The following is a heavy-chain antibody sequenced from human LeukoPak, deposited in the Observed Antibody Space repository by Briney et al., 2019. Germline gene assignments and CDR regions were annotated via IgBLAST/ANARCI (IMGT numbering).Heavy chain of an antibody. J-gene: IGHJ4*02. CDR3: ARDRGHYGDYVTDFDY. CDR2: IYYSGST. CDR1: GGSISSSSYY. V-gene: IGHV4-39*07. D-gene: IGHD4-17*01. Sequence: SETLSLTCTVSGGSISSSSYYWGWIRQPPGKGLEWIGSIYYSGSTYYNPSLKSRVTISVDTSKNQFSLKLSSVTAADTAVYYCARDRGHYGDYVTDFDYWGQGTLVTVSS.